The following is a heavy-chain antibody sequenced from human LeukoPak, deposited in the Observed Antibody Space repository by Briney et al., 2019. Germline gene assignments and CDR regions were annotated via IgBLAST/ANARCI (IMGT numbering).Heavy chain of an antibody. V-gene: IGHV3-23*01. J-gene: IGHJ4*02. CDR1: GFTFSSYG. CDR3: AKDAYYDILTGYWDY. Sequence: PGGSLRLSCAASGFTFSSYGMSWVRQAPGKGLEWVSAISGSGGSTYYADSVKGRFTISRDNSKNTLYLQMNSLRAEDTAVYYCAKDAYYDILTGYWDYWGQGTLVTVSS. D-gene: IGHD3-9*01. CDR2: ISGSGGST.